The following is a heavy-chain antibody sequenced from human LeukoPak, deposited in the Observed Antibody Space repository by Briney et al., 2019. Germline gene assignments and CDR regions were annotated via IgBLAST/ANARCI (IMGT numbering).Heavy chain of an antibody. CDR1: GGSFSGYY. CDR3: ARGTNTAMVADY. D-gene: IGHD5-18*01. J-gene: IGHJ4*02. V-gene: IGHV4-34*01. CDR2: INHSGST. Sequence: SETLSLTCAVYGGSFSGYYWSWIRQPPGKGLEWIGEINHSGSTNYNPSLKSRVTISVDTSKNQFSLKRSSVTAADTAVYYCARGTNTAMVADYWGQGTLVTVSS.